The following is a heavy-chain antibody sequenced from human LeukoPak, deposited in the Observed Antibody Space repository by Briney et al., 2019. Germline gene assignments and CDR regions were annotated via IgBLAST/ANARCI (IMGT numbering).Heavy chain of an antibody. Sequence: QPPGTGLEWIGYTYYSGTTNSAGTNYNPSLKSRVTISVDTSMIQFSLRVNSVRAAHTAVYYCARGRTDATRFDYWGRGTLVTVSS. CDR3: ARGRTDATRFDY. J-gene: IGHJ4*02. CDR2: TYYSGTT. V-gene: IGHV4-59*01. D-gene: IGHD2-2*01.